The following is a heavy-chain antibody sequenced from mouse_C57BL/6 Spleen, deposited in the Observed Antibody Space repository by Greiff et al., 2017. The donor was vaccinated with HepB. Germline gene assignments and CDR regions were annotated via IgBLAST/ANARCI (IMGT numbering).Heavy chain of an antibody. CDR1: GFSFNTYA. J-gene: IGHJ2*01. V-gene: IGHV10-1*01. CDR2: IRSKSNNYAT. CDR3: VREDEYYFDY. Sequence: EVKVEESGGGLVQPKGSLKLSCAASGFSFNTYAMNWVRQAPGKGLEWVARIRSKSNNYATYYADSVKDRFTISRDDSESMLYLQMNNLKTEDTAMYYCVREDEYYFDYWGQGTTLTVSS.